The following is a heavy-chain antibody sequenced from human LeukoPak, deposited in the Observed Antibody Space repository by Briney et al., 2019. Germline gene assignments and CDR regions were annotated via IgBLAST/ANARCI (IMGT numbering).Heavy chain of an antibody. CDR1: GGSISSSSYY. Sequence: PSETLSLTCTVSGGSISSSSYYWGWIRQPPGKGLEWIGSIYYSGSTYYNPSLKSRVTISVDTSKNQFSLKLTSVTAADTAMYYCARRGGNPLGAFDIWGQGTVVTVSS. D-gene: IGHD4-23*01. J-gene: IGHJ3*02. CDR3: ARRGGNPLGAFDI. V-gene: IGHV4-39*07. CDR2: IYYSGST.